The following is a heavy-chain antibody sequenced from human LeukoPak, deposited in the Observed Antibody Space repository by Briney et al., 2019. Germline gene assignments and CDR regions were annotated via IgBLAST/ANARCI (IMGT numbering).Heavy chain of an antibody. CDR2: IYYSGST. CDR3: ARETTVTDRAFDY. D-gene: IGHD4-17*01. CDR1: GGSISSGGYY. V-gene: IGHV4-31*03. Sequence: SQTLSLTCTVSGGSISSGGYYWSWIRQHPGKGLEWIGYIYYSGSTYYNPSLKSRVTISVDTSKNQFPLKLSSVTAADTAVYYCARETTVTDRAFDYWGQGTLVTVSS. J-gene: IGHJ4*02.